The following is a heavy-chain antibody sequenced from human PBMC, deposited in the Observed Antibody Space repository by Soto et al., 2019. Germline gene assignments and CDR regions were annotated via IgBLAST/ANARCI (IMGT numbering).Heavy chain of an antibody. CDR2: ISGGGGGT. CDR1: GFTFNSYA. CDR3: AREVDLGYCISTSCYGNAFDI. V-gene: IGHV3-23*01. D-gene: IGHD2-2*01. J-gene: IGHJ3*02. Sequence: GGSLRLSCAASGFTFNSYAMNWVRQAPGKGLEWVSSISGGGGGTYYADSVKGRLTISRDNSKNTLYLQMNSLRAEDTAVYYCAREVDLGYCISTSCYGNAFDIWGQGTMVTVSS.